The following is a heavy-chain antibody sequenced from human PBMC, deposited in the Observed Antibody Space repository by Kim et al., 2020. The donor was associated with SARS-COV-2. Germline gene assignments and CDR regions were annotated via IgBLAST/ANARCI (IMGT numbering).Heavy chain of an antibody. CDR3: ARGDIVVVPAAGYIPPPPPY. D-gene: IGHD2-2*01. J-gene: IGHJ4*02. CDR1: GFTFSSYG. Sequence: GGSLRLSCAASGFTFSSYGMHWVRQAPGKGLEWVAVIWYDGSNKYYADSVKGRFTISRDNSKNTLYLQMNSLRAEDTAVYYCARGDIVVVPAAGYIPPPPPYWGQGTLVTVSS. V-gene: IGHV3-33*01. CDR2: IWYDGSNK.